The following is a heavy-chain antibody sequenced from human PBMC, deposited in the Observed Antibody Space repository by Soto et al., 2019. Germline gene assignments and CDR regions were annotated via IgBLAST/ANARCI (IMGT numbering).Heavy chain of an antibody. Sequence: NPSETLSLTCTVSGGSISSGDYYWSWIRQPPGKGLEWIGYIYYSGSTYYNPSLKSRVTMSVDTSKNQFSLKLSSVTAADTAVYYCASSLRPLRYFDWLFGAFDYWGQGTLVTVSS. CDR1: GGSISSGDYY. CDR2: IYYSGST. CDR3: ASSLRPLRYFDWLFGAFDY. J-gene: IGHJ4*02. V-gene: IGHV4-30-4*01. D-gene: IGHD3-9*01.